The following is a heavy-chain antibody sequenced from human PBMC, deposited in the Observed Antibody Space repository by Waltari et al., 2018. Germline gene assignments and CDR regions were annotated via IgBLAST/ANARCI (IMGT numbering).Heavy chain of an antibody. CDR1: GDSITGYY. J-gene: IGHJ4*02. D-gene: IGHD3-10*01. CDR3: AREAVPGLFDF. Sequence: QVQLQESGPGLVKPSETLSLTCVVSGDSITGYYWSWIRPSAGKGLEWIGRIYSSGNTDYHASLKSRVTMSVDTSNNHFSLRLTSVTAADTAVYYCAREAVPGLFDFWGQGTLVTVSS. CDR2: IYSSGNT. V-gene: IGHV4-4*07.